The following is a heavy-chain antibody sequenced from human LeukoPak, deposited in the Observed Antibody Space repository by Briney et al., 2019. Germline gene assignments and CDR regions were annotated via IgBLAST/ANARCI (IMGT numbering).Heavy chain of an antibody. CDR3: ARLDGYNVFDY. J-gene: IGHJ4*02. V-gene: IGHV1-46*01. CDR2: INPSGGST. CDR1: GYTFTSYN. D-gene: IGHD5-24*01. Sequence: ASVKVSCKASGYTFTSYNMHWVRQAPGQGLEWMGIINPSGGSTSYAQKFEGRVTMTRDTSTSTVYMELSSLRSEDMAVYYCARLDGYNVFDYWGQGTLVTVSS.